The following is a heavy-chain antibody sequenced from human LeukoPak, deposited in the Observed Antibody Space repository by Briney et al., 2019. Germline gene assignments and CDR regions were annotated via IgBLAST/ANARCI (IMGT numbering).Heavy chain of an antibody. CDR1: GFAFSSYA. Sequence: AGGSLRLSCAASGFAFSSYAMSWVRQAPGKGLEWVSVISGSGGSTYYADSVKGRFTISRDNSKNTLYLQMNSLRAEDTAVYYCARDGYSYGYVWFDPWGQGTLVTVSS. CDR3: ARDGYSYGYVWFDP. CDR2: ISGSGGST. V-gene: IGHV3-23*01. D-gene: IGHD5-18*01. J-gene: IGHJ5*02.